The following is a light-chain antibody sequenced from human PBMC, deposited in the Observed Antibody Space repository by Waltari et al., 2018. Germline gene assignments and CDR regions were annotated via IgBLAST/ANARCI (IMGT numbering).Light chain of an antibody. CDR3: QQSYSIPVI. CDR2: AAS. V-gene: IGKV1-39*01. Sequence: DIQMTQSPSSLSASVGDRVTITCRASRSISSYLNWYQQKPEKAPKVLIYAASSLQSGVPARFSGSGYGTDFSLHIRSLQPEDFATYYCQQSYSIPVIFGQGTRLESK. CDR1: RSISSY. J-gene: IGKJ5*01.